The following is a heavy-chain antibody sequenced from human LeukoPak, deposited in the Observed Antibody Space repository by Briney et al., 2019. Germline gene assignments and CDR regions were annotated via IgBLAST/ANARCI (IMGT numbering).Heavy chain of an antibody. CDR3: ARVPWSSVTILDY. CDR1: GFTFSSYS. J-gene: IGHJ4*02. Sequence: GGSLRLSCAASGFTFSSYSMNWVRQAPGEGLEWVSYISSSSSTIYYADSVKGRFTISRDNAKNSLYVQMNSLRAEDTAVYYCARVPWSSVTILDYWGQGTLVTVSS. D-gene: IGHD3-10*01. V-gene: IGHV3-48*01. CDR2: ISSSSSTI.